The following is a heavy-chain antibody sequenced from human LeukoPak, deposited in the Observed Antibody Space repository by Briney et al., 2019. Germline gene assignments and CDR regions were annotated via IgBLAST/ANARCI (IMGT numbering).Heavy chain of an antibody. D-gene: IGHD5-18*01. Sequence: GGSLRLSCAASGFTLSSYAMSWVRQAPGKGLEWVSGISGSGSGTYYADSVKGRFTISRDNSRNTLYLQINSLRAEDTAIFYCAKGVHGYNKPIDYWGQGTLVTVSS. CDR1: GFTLSSYA. CDR3: AKGVHGYNKPIDY. V-gene: IGHV3-23*01. J-gene: IGHJ4*02. CDR2: ISGSGSGT.